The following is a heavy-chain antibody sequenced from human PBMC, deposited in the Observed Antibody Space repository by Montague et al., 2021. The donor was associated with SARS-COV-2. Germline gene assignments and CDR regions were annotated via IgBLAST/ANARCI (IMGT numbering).Heavy chain of an antibody. V-gene: IGHV3-48*03. CDR1: GFSFSSYE. J-gene: IGHJ4*02. D-gene: IGHD3-10*01. Sequence: SLRLSCSASGFSFSSYEMNWVRQAPGKGLEWLSYISSRGDHIYYXDSVKGRFTVFRDNAGSSLFLQIDSLRVEDTAVYCCATVERPDSDGSGSRDNWGQGTLVTVSS. CDR3: ATVERPDSDGSGSRDN. CDR2: ISSRGDHI.